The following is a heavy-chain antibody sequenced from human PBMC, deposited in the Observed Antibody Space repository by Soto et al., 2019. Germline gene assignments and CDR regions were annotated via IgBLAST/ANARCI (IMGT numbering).Heavy chain of an antibody. J-gene: IGHJ3*02. CDR2: INSDGSST. D-gene: IGHD3-3*01. Sequence: GGSLRLSCAASGFTFSSYWMHWVRQAPGKGLVWVSRINSDGSSTSYADSVKGRFTISRDNAKNTLYLQMNSLRAEDTAVYYCAREGIDDFWSGYSPNDAFDIWGQGTMVTVSS. V-gene: IGHV3-74*01. CDR1: GFTFSSYW. CDR3: AREGIDDFWSGYSPNDAFDI.